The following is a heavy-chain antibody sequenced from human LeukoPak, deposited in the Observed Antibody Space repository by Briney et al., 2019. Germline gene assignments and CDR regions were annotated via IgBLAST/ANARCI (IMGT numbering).Heavy chain of an antibody. CDR3: ARVTPHDWSNDY. J-gene: IGHJ4*02. Sequence: GGSLRLSCAASGFTFSTYAMSWVRQAPGKGLECVSSISGRDGSTYYADSVKGRFTISRDNAKNSLYLQMNSLRAEDTAVYYCARVTPHDWSNDYWGQGTLVTVSS. CDR2: ISGRDGST. D-gene: IGHD3-9*01. V-gene: IGHV3-23*01. CDR1: GFTFSTYA.